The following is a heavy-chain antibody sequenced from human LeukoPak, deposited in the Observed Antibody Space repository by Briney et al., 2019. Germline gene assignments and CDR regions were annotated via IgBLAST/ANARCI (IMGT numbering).Heavy chain of an antibody. CDR3: AMRGYSGDSFLAEYFQH. D-gene: IGHD5-12*01. CDR2: IYYSGST. CDR1: GGSISSYY. Sequence: ASETLSLTCTVSGGSISSYYWSWIRQPPGKGLEWIGYIYYSGSTNYNPSLKSRVTISADTSKNQLSLKLSSVTAADSAVYYCAMRGYSGDSFLAEYFQHWGQGTLVTVSS. V-gene: IGHV4-59*12. J-gene: IGHJ1*01.